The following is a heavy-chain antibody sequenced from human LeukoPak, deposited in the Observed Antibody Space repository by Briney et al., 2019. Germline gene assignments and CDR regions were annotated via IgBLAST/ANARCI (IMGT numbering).Heavy chain of an antibody. CDR3: ARTKMTTVTTFAFDI. V-gene: IGHV1-18*01. CDR2: ISAYNGNT. CDR1: GYTFTSYG. D-gene: IGHD4-17*01. J-gene: IGHJ3*02. Sequence: ASVKVSCKASGYTFTSYGISWVRQAPGQGLEWMGWISAYNGNTNYAQKLQGRVTMTTDTSTSTAYMELRSLRSDDTAVYYCARTKMTTVTTFAFDIWGQGTMVTVSS.